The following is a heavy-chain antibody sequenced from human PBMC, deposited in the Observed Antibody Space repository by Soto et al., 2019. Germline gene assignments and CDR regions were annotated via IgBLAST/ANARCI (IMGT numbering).Heavy chain of an antibody. CDR2: ISGSGGST. CDR3: AKHQPYYYYMDV. J-gene: IGHJ6*03. V-gene: IGHV3-23*01. CDR1: GFTFSSYA. Sequence: GESLKISCAASGFTFSSYAMSWVRQAPGKGLEWVSAISGSGGSTYYADSVKGRFTISRDNSKNTLYLQMNSLRAEDTAVYYCAKHQPYYYYMDVWGKGTTVTVSS.